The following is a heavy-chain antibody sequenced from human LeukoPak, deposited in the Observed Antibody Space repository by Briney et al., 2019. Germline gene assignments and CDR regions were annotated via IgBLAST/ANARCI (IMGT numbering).Heavy chain of an antibody. V-gene: IGHV3-13*01. J-gene: IGHJ4*02. Sequence: TGGSLRLSCAASGFTFSSCDMYWVRQSTGKGLEWVSSIGTGGDTYYSDSVKGRFTISRDNAKNSLYLQMNSLRAEDTAVYYCAAPGVSGGFDYWGQGTLVTVSS. CDR2: IGTGGDT. D-gene: IGHD3-16*01. CDR3: AAPGVSGGFDY. CDR1: GFTFSSCD.